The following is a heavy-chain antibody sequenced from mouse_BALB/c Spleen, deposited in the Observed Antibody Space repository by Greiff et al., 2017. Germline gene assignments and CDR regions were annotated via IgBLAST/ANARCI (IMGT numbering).Heavy chain of an antibody. Sequence: EVQLQQSGPGLVKPSQSLSLTCTVTGYSITSDYAWNWIRQFPGNKLEWMGYISYSGSTSYNPSLKSRISITRDTSKNQFFLQLNSVTTEDTATYYCARLGFYGRPLFAYWGQGTLVTVSA. J-gene: IGHJ3*01. CDR3: ARLGFYGRPLFAY. CDR1: GYSITSDYA. D-gene: IGHD1-1*01. CDR2: ISYSGST. V-gene: IGHV3-2*02.